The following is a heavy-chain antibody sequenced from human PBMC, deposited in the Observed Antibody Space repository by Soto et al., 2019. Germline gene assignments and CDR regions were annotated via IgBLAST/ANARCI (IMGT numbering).Heavy chain of an antibody. CDR3: ARAHAPTLPFDY. CDR2: IFHSGNA. J-gene: IGHJ4*01. D-gene: IGHD2-2*01. Sequence: LSLTCTVSGGSIRNVYWSWIRQPPGKGLEWIGFIFHSGNAKYNPSLKSRVTISVDTSKNQFSLSLDSVTAADTAVYFCARAHAPTLPFDYWGQGTLVTVSS. CDR1: GGSIRNVY. V-gene: IGHV4-59*01.